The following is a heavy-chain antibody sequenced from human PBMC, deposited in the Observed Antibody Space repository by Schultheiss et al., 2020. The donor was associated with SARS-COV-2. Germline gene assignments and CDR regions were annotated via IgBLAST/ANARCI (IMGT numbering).Heavy chain of an antibody. D-gene: IGHD3-10*02. J-gene: IGHJ4*02. CDR2: IKQDGSEK. CDR1: GFIFSRYW. V-gene: IGHV3-7*03. Sequence: GGSLRLSCAASGFIFSRYWMSWVRQAPGKGLEWVANIKQDGSEKYHVDSVKGRFTISRDNAKNLLYLQMDSLRVEDTAVYFCARVGMLGEWLPTDYWGQGMLVTVSS. CDR3: ARVGMLGEWLPTDY.